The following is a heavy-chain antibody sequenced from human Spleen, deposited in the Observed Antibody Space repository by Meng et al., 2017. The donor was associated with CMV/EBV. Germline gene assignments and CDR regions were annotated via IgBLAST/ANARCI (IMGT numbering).Heavy chain of an antibody. Sequence: SETLSLTCTVSGGSVSSGTYYWSWIRQPPGNGLEWIGYFFYTGSTNYNPSLKSRVTISVDTSKNQFSLRLSSVSVADTAVYYCARAKVRRLDVWGQGITVTVSS. CDR1: GGSVSSGTYY. D-gene: IGHD2-2*01. CDR3: ARAKVRRLDV. J-gene: IGHJ6*02. CDR2: FFYTGST. V-gene: IGHV4-61*01.